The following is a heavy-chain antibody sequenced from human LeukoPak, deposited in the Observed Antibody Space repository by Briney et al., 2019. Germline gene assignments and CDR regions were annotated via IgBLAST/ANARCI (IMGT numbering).Heavy chain of an antibody. V-gene: IGHV3-7*05. CDR2: IKQDGSER. Sequence: PGGSLRLSCVASGFTFSNYWMSWVRQAPGKGLEWVANIKQDGSERYYLDSVKGRFTISRDNAKNSLYLQMNSLGAEDTALYYCAREAGIPPNTQQWPTSVDCWGQGTLVTVSS. J-gene: IGHJ4*02. D-gene: IGHD5-18*01. CDR1: GFTFSNYW. CDR3: AREAGIPPNTQQWPTSVDC.